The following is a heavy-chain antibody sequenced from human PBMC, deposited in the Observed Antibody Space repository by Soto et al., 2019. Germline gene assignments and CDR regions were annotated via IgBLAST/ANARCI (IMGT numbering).Heavy chain of an antibody. Sequence: ASVKVSCKASGYIFARYAMHWVRPAPGQRLEWMGWIDAGNGNTKYSPNLQGRVTITRDTSATTAYMELSSLRSEDTAVYYCARDRNYDSSGYYAYWGQ. CDR1: GYIFARYA. V-gene: IGHV1-3*01. D-gene: IGHD3-22*01. CDR3: ARDRNYDSSGYYAY. CDR2: IDAGNGNT. J-gene: IGHJ1*01.